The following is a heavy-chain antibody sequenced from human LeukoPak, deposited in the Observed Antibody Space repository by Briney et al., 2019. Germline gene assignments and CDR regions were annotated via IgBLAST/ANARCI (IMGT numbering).Heavy chain of an antibody. CDR1: GFTFSDYY. CDR2: ISRDATTI. CDR3: ARSSQYGSGADY. D-gene: IGHD3-10*01. Sequence: PGGSLRLSCAASGFTFSDYYLSWIRQAPGKVLEWGSYISRDATTIYYADSVKGRFTISRDNALNSLFLQMNSLRADDTAVYYCARSSQYGSGADYWGQGPLVTVSS. V-gene: IGHV3-11*01. J-gene: IGHJ4*02.